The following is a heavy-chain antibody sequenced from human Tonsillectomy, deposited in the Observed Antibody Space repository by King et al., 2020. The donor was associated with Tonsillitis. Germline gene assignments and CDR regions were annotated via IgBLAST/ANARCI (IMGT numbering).Heavy chain of an antibody. Sequence: VQLQESGPGLVKPSQTLSLTCAVSGASTIGGGYYLSWILQHPGKVRDWLGYSTYRENTHRNPTLNSRLTISRDTSKNQFSLRLTSGTAADTAVDYCGRYEGGVFDSWGQGILVTVSS. CDR2: STYRENT. CDR3: GRYEGGVFDS. CDR1: GASTIGGGYY. J-gene: IGHJ5*01. V-gene: IGHV4-31*11. D-gene: IGHD2-15*01.